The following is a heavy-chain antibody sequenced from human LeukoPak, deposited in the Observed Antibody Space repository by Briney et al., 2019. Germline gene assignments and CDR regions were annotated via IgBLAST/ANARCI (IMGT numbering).Heavy chain of an antibody. CDR1: GFTFSAYG. J-gene: IGHJ4*02. CDR2: AWYDGSKG. CDR3: ARVREQLEWYFYY. Sequence: GGSLRLSCAASGFTFSAYGMHWVRQAPGKGQEWVAAAWYDGSKGYYADSVKGRFTISRDNSKDTLDLQMNSLRAEDTAVYYCARVREQLEWYFYYWGQGTLVTVSS. D-gene: IGHD1-1*01. V-gene: IGHV3-33*01.